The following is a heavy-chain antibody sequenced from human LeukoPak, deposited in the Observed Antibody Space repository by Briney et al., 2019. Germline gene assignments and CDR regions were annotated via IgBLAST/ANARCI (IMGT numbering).Heavy chain of an antibody. J-gene: IGHJ5*02. V-gene: IGHV4-39*02. D-gene: IGHD1-26*01. CDR1: GGSISSSSYY. Sequence: PSETLSLTCTVSGGSISSSSYYWGWIRQPPGKGLEWIGSIYYSGSTYYNPSLKSRVTISVDTSKNQFSLKLSSVTAADTAVYYCARDTRYSGNYYDWFDPWGQGTLVTVSS. CDR2: IYYSGST. CDR3: ARDTRYSGNYYDWFDP.